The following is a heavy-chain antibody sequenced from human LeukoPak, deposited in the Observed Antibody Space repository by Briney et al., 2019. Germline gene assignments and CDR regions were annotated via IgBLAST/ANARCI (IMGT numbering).Heavy chain of an antibody. CDR3: ARATRVTVTTSIDY. V-gene: IGHV4-34*01. CDR2: INHSGST. J-gene: IGHJ4*02. CDR1: GGSFSGYY. Sequence: SETLSLTCADYGGSFSGYYWSWIRQPPGKGLEWIGEINHSGSTNYNPSLKSRVTISVDTSKNQFSLKLSSVTAADTAVYYCARATRVTVTTSIDYWGQGTLVTVSS. D-gene: IGHD4-17*01.